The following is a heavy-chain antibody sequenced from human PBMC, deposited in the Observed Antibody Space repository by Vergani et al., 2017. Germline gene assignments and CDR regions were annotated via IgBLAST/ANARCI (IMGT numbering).Heavy chain of an antibody. Sequence: QVQLQQWGAGLLKPSETLSLTCAVYGGSFSGYYWSWIRQPPGKGLEWIGEINHSGSTNYNPSLKSRVTISVDTSKNQFYLKLSSVTAADTAVYYCASQQDYGDYVGLSWSQGTLVTVSS. J-gene: IGHJ4*02. CDR2: INHSGST. CDR1: GGSFSGYY. CDR3: ASQQDYGDYVGLS. D-gene: IGHD4-17*01. V-gene: IGHV4-34*01.